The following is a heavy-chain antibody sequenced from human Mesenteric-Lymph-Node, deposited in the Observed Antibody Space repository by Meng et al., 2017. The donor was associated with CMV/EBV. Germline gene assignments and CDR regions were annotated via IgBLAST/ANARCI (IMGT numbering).Heavy chain of an antibody. J-gene: IGHJ4*02. CDR1: GGSFSGYY. D-gene: IGHD3-9*01. CDR2: INHSGST. Sequence: QVLVRQWGAVLLKPSETLSLTCAVYGGSFSGYYWNWIRQSPEKGLEWIGEINHSGSTTYNPSFTSRIIISVDTSTNQISLNMSSVTAADTAVYYCARGSSYDILTGYFDYWGQGALVTVSS. CDR3: ARGSSYDILTGYFDY. V-gene: IGHV4-34*01.